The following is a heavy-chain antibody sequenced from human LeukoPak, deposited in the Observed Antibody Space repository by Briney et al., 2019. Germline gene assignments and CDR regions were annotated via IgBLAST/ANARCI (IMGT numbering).Heavy chain of an antibody. D-gene: IGHD2-2*01. CDR2: IYYSGST. CDR1: GGSISSGDYY. J-gene: IGHJ4*02. V-gene: IGHV4-30-4*08. Sequence: SQTLSLTCTVSGGSISSGDYYWSWIRQPPGKGLEWIGYIYYSGSTYYNPSLKSRVTISVDTSKNRFSLKLSSVTAADTAVYYCARVVPAAIGGDFDYWGQGTLVTVSS. CDR3: ARVVPAAIGGDFDY.